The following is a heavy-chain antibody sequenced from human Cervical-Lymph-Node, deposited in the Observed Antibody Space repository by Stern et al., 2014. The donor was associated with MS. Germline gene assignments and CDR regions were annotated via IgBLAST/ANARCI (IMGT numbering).Heavy chain of an antibody. CDR3: ARSPYSYGSGDWYFDL. Sequence: VQLVESGAEVRKPWTSVKVSCKATGYTFTDYSMHLVRQAPGQRLDWMGRINPNSGDTNYAQKFQGRVTMTRDTSISTAYMELKRLRSDDTAVYYCARSPYSYGSGDWYFDLWGRGTLVTVSS. CDR1: GYTFTDYS. D-gene: IGHD3-10*01. V-gene: IGHV1-2*06. J-gene: IGHJ2*01. CDR2: INPNSGDT.